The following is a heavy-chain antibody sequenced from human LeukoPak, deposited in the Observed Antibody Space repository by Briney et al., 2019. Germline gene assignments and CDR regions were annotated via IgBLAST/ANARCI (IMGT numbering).Heavy chain of an antibody. Sequence: GGSLRLSCAASGFTFSSYGMHWVRQAPGKGLEWVAVIWYDGSNKYYADSVKGRFTISRDNSKNTLYLQMNSLRAEDTAVYYCAKEGYYDSSGTPFDYWGQGTLVTVSS. J-gene: IGHJ4*02. CDR1: GFTFSSYG. CDR3: AKEGYYDSSGTPFDY. V-gene: IGHV3-33*06. CDR2: IWYDGSNK. D-gene: IGHD3-22*01.